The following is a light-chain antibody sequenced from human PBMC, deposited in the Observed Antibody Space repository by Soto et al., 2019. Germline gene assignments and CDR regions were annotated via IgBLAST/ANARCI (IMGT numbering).Light chain of an antibody. CDR1: QSVLYSSNNKNY. Sequence: DIVMTQSPDSLAVSLGERATINCKYSQSVLYSSNNKNYLAWYQQKPGQPPKLLIYWASTRESGVPDRFSGSGSGTEFTLTIRSLQAEDVAVYYCQQYYSTPSWTFGQGTKVEIK. CDR3: QQYYSTPSWT. CDR2: WAS. V-gene: IGKV4-1*01. J-gene: IGKJ1*01.